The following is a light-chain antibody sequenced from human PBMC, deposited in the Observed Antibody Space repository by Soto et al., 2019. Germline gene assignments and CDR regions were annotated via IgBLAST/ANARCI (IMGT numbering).Light chain of an antibody. CDR2: CAS. V-gene: IGKV1-9*01. CDR3: QQSNNYFT. Sequence: IQLTQSPSSLSASVGDRVTITCRASQGLNTNLAWYQQKPGKAPNLLIYCASTLQKGVPSRFSGNVSGTVFTLTISSLQPEDLATYYCQQSNNYFTFGPGTKVDI. J-gene: IGKJ3*01. CDR1: QGLNTN.